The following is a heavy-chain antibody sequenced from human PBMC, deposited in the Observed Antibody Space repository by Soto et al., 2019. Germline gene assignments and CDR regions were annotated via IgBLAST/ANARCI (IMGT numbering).Heavy chain of an antibody. D-gene: IGHD1-26*01. CDR3: ARDSTDSGSLDY. Sequence: GGSLRLSCAASGFTFSSYEMNWVRQAPGKGLEWVSYIGSSGSGIYYADFVKGRFTISRDNAKKSLYLQVNSLRAEDTAVYYCARDSTDSGSLDYWGQGTLVTVSS. CDR2: IGSSGSGI. CDR1: GFTFSSYE. J-gene: IGHJ4*02. V-gene: IGHV3-48*03.